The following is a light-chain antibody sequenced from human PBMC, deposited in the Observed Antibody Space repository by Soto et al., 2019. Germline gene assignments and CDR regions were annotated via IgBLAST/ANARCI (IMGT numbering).Light chain of an antibody. CDR1: QSVRNNY. CDR3: QQYDTSPRT. V-gene: IGKV3-20*01. Sequence: EIVLTQSPGTLSLSPGERVTLSCRASQSVRNNYLAWYQQKPGQAPRLLIYGASTRATGIPARFSGSGSGTDFTLTISRLEPEDFAVYYCQQYDTSPRTFGQGTKVDI. J-gene: IGKJ1*01. CDR2: GAS.